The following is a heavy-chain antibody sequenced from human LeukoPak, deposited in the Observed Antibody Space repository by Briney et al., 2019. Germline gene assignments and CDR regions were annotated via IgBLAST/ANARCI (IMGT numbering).Heavy chain of an antibody. V-gene: IGHV3-23*01. Sequence: GGTLRLSCAASGFTFSSYSMSWVRQAPGKGLEWVSIISDSGANTYYADSVKGRFTISRDNTKNTVYLQMNNLRGEDTALYYCSKAGDTNYYRHGDYWGQGTLVTVSS. J-gene: IGHJ4*02. D-gene: IGHD4-11*01. CDR1: GFTFSSYS. CDR3: SKAGDTNYYRHGDY. CDR2: ISDSGANT.